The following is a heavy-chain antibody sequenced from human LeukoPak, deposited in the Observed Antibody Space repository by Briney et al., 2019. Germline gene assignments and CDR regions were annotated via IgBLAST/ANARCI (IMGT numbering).Heavy chain of an antibody. D-gene: IGHD3-10*01. Sequence: SETLSLTCAVYGGSFSGYYGSWIRQPPGKGLEWIGEINHSGSTNYNPSLKSRVTISVDTSKNQFSLKLSSVTAADTAVYYCARPKMVRGAKNWFDPWGQGTLVTVSS. J-gene: IGHJ5*02. V-gene: IGHV4-34*01. CDR3: ARPKMVRGAKNWFDP. CDR2: INHSGST. CDR1: GGSFSGYY.